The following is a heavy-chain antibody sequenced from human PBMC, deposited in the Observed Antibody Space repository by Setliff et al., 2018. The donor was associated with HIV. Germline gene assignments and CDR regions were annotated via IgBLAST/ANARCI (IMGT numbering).Heavy chain of an antibody. Sequence: SETLSLTCTVSGDSISSVSYSWGWIRQPPGKGLEWIGYMYSGGNTYYKPSLKSRVTMSVDSSKNQFSLELSSVTAADTAVYFCARGPLYCSGGNCYLYYFDYWGQGTLVTVSS. CDR2: MYSGGNT. J-gene: IGHJ4*02. D-gene: IGHD2-15*01. CDR1: GDSISSVSYS. V-gene: IGHV4-39*01. CDR3: ARGPLYCSGGNCYLYYFDY.